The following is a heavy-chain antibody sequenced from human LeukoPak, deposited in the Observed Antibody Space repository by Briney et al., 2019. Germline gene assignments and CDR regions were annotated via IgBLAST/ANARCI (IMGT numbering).Heavy chain of an antibody. CDR1: GFTFSSYE. CDR3: ARLGYCSGGSCYSLDH. CDR2: ISSSGSTI. Sequence: GGSQRLSCAASGFTFSSYEMIWVRQAPGKGLEWVSYISSSGSTIFYADSMKGRFTTSRDNAKNSLYLQMKSLRAEDTAVYCCARLGYCSGGSCYSLDHWGQETQGTVSS. V-gene: IGHV3-48*03. D-gene: IGHD2-15*01. J-gene: IGHJ4*02.